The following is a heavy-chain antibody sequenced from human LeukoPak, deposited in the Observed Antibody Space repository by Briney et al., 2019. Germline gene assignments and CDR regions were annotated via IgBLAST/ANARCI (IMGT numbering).Heavy chain of an antibody. Sequence: PSETLSLTCAVSGGSISSGGYSWSWIRQPPGKGLEWIGYIYHSGSTYYNPSLKSRVTISVDRSKNQFSLKLSSVTAADTAVYYCARERLYYGSGLNWFDPWGQGTLVTVSS. CDR3: ARERLYYGSGLNWFDP. V-gene: IGHV4-30-2*01. D-gene: IGHD3-10*01. J-gene: IGHJ5*02. CDR2: IYHSGST. CDR1: GGSISSGGYS.